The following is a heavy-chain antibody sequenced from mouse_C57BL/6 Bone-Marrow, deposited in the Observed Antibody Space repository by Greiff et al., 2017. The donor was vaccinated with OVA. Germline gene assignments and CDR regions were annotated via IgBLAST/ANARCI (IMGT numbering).Heavy chain of an antibody. Sequence: QVQLQQPGAELVKPGASVKVSCKASGYTFTSYWMHWVKQRPGQGLEWIGRIHPSDSDTNYNQKFKGKATLTVDKSSSAAYVQLISLTSEDSAVYYCAISGGSSPWFAYWGQGTLVTVSA. CDR2: IHPSDSDT. D-gene: IGHD1-1*01. V-gene: IGHV1-74*01. J-gene: IGHJ3*01. CDR1: GYTFTSYW. CDR3: AISGGSSPWFAY.